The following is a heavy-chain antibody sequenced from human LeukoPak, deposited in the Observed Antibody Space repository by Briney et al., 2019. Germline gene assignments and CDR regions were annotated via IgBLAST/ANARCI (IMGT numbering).Heavy chain of an antibody. V-gene: IGHV3-48*01. Sequence: GGSLRLSCAASGFTFSSYSMNWVRQAPGKGLEWVSYISSSSSTIYYADSVKGRFTISRDNAKNSLYLPMNSLRAEDTAVYYCARDMMSYLEWLLYPLDYWGQGTLVTVSS. J-gene: IGHJ4*02. D-gene: IGHD3-3*01. CDR2: ISSSSSTI. CDR3: ARDMMSYLEWLLYPLDY. CDR1: GFTFSSYS.